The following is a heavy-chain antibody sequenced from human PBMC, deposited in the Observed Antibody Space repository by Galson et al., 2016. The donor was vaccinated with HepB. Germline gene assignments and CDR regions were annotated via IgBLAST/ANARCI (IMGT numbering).Heavy chain of an antibody. V-gene: IGHV3-73*01. CDR2: IRSKANSYAT. D-gene: IGHD6-13*01. CDR3: TVAPTGYSSSGYGYNCFDP. Sequence: SLRLSCAASGFTFSGSAMHWVRQASGKGLEWVGRIRSKANSYATAYAASVKGRFTISRDDSKHTAYLQMNSLKTEDTAVYYCTVAPTGYSSSGYGYNCFDPWGQGTLFTVSS. J-gene: IGHJ5*02. CDR1: GFTFSGSA.